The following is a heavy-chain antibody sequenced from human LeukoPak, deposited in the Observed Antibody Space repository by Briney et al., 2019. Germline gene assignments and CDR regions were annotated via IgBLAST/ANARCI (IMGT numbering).Heavy chain of an antibody. CDR2: IYYSGST. J-gene: IGHJ4*02. D-gene: IGHD6-13*01. CDR1: GGSISSYY. Sequence: PSETLSLTCTVSGGSISSYYWSWIRQPPGKGLEWIGYIYYSGSTNYNPSLKSRVTISVDTSKNQFSLKLSSVTAADTAVYYCARDQGYSSSRSFDYWGQGTLVTVSS. CDR3: ARDQGYSSSRSFDY. V-gene: IGHV4-59*01.